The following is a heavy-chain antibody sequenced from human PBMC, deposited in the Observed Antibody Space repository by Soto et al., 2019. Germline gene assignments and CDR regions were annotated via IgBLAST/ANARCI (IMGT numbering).Heavy chain of an antibody. V-gene: IGHV3-74*01. J-gene: IGHJ6*02. CDR1: GFTFSSYW. CDR2: INSDGSSP. Sequence: EVQLVESGGGLVQPGGSLRLSCAASGFTFSSYWMHWVRQAPGKGLVWVSRINSDGSSPSYADSVKGRFTISRDNAKNTLYLKMNSLRAEDTAVYYCAREELVLRFLEWLFGGMDVWGQGTTVTVSS. D-gene: IGHD3-3*01. CDR3: AREELVLRFLEWLFGGMDV.